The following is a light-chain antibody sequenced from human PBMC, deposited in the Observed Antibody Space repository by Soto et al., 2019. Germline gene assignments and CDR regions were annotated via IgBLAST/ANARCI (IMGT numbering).Light chain of an antibody. CDR1: QSVSSSQ. Sequence: EIVLTQSPGTLSLSAGEGATLSCRACQSVSSSQLAWYQQKPGQAPRLLVYGASSRATGIPERFSGSVSETDFTLTISSLQSEDFAVYYCQQYNNWPPKWTFGQGTKVDI. CDR3: QQYNNWPPKWT. J-gene: IGKJ1*01. V-gene: IGKV3-20*01. CDR2: GAS.